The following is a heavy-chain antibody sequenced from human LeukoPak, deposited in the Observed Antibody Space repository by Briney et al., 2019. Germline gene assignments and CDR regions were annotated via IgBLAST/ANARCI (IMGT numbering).Heavy chain of an antibody. V-gene: IGHV4-39*01. CDR3: ARNRYYYGSGNYGVPNWFDP. CDR1: GGSISSNSFY. J-gene: IGHJ5*02. Sequence: KPSETLSLTCTVSGGSISSNSFYWGWIRQPPGKGLEWIGSIYYSGSTYYNPSLKSRVTISVDTSKNQFSLKLSSVTVADTAVYYCARNRYYYGSGNYGVPNWFDPWGQGTLVTASS. D-gene: IGHD3-10*01. CDR2: IYYSGST.